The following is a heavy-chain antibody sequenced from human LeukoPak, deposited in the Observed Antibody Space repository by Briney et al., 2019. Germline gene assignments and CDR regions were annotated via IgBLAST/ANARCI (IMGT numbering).Heavy chain of an antibody. Sequence: GRSLRLSCAASGFTFSSYGMHWVRQAPGKGLEWVAVIWYDGSNKYYADSVKGRFTISRDNSKNTLYLQMNSLRAENTAVYYCARAPRQVEHIVVVTAILDYWGQGTLVTVSS. J-gene: IGHJ4*02. CDR1: GFTFSSYG. V-gene: IGHV3-33*01. CDR2: IWYDGSNK. CDR3: ARAPRQVEHIVVVTAILDY. D-gene: IGHD2-21*02.